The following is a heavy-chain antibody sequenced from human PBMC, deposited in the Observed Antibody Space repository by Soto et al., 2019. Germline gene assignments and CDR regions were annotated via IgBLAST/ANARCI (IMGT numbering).Heavy chain of an antibody. V-gene: IGHV4-59*12. CDR1: GGSISSYY. CDR3: ARERPTMVRSGGMDV. CDR2: IYYSGST. D-gene: IGHD3-10*01. Sequence: SETLSLTCTVSGGSISSYYWSWIRQPPGKGLEWIGYIYYSGSTNYNPSLKSRVTISVDTSKNQFSLYLQMNSLRAEDTAVYYCARERPTMVRSGGMDVWGQGTTVTVSS. J-gene: IGHJ6*02.